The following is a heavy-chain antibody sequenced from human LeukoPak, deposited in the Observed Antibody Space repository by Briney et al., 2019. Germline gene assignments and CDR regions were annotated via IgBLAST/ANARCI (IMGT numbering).Heavy chain of an antibody. CDR3: AKAASISRYCPDGVCYDFDY. CDR1: GFSFSSYW. D-gene: IGHD2-8*01. J-gene: IGHJ4*02. CDR2: ISDNGDYT. V-gene: IGHV3-23*01. Sequence: GGSLRLSCAASGFSFSSYWMSWVRQAPGKGLEWVSGISDNGDYTSYADSVKGRFTIFRDNSKNPLYLQMNSLRAEDTAIYYCAKAASISRYCPDGVCYDFDYWGQGTLVTVSS.